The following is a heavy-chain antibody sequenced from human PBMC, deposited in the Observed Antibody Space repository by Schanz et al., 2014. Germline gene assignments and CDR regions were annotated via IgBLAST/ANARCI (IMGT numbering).Heavy chain of an antibody. CDR3: ARDGEAAAGCDY. D-gene: IGHD6-13*01. V-gene: IGHV1-8*02. Sequence: QLMQSGSEVRKPGASVRVSCKASGYSFTDYAIHWVRQAPGQGLEWMGWMNSKTGNTGYAQRFQGRVTMTRDTSTSTVYMELSSLRSEDTAVYYCARDGEAAAGCDYWGQGTLVTVSS. J-gene: IGHJ4*02. CDR2: MNSKTGNT. CDR1: GYSFTDYA.